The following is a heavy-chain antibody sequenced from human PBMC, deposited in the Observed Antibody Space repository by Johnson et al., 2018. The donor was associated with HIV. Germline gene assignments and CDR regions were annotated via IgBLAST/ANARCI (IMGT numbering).Heavy chain of an antibody. V-gene: IGHV3-11*04. CDR2: ISSSGSTI. Sequence: VQLVESGGGVVQPGRSLRLSCAASGFTFSDYYMSWIRKAPGKGLEWVSYISSSGSTIYYADSVKGRFTISRDNAKNSLYLQMNSLRAEDTAVYYCASDLEMATIGAFDIWGQGTMVTVSS. CDR3: ASDLEMATIGAFDI. D-gene: IGHD5-24*01. J-gene: IGHJ3*02. CDR1: GFTFSDYY.